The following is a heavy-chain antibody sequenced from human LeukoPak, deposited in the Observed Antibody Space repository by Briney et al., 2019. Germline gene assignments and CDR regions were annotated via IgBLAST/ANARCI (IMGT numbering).Heavy chain of an antibody. V-gene: IGHV4-34*01. D-gene: IGHD1-26*01. CDR3: ARRTHASTLGFDY. J-gene: IGHJ4*02. CDR1: GGSFSGYY. Sequence: KPSETLSLTCAVYGGSFSGYYWSWIRQPPGKGLEWIGEINHSGSTNYNPSLKSRVTISVDTSKNQFSLKLSSVTAADTAVYYCARRTHASTLGFDYWGQGTLVTVSS. CDR2: INHSGST.